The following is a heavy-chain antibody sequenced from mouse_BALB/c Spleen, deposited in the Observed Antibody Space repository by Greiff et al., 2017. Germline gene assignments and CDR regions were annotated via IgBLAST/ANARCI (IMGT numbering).Heavy chain of an antibody. J-gene: IGHJ4*01. CDR1: GFSLTDYG. Sequence: VKLVESGPGLVAPSQSLSITCTVSGFSLTDYGVSWIRQPPGKGLEWLGVIWGGGSTYYNSALKSRLSISKDNSKSQVFLKMNSLQTDDTAMYYCAKHEDYGNYYAMDYWGQGTSVTVSS. V-gene: IGHV2-6-5*01. CDR2: IWGGGST. D-gene: IGHD2-1*01. CDR3: AKHEDYGNYYAMDY.